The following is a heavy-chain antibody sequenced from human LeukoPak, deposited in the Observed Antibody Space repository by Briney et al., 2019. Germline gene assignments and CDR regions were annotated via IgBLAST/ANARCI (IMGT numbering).Heavy chain of an antibody. D-gene: IGHD6-13*01. J-gene: IGHJ4*02. CDR3: VSAAGPFDN. CDR2: IWSDGSNK. V-gene: IGHV3-33*01. CDR1: ILMLRSHG. Sequence: GRSVTLPCAECILMLRSHGMHRARPALGMGLKWVAVIWSDGSNKYYADSVKGRFTISRDNSKNTVYLQRNKLRDEGTALYYCVSAAGPFDNWGEGTLVTVSS.